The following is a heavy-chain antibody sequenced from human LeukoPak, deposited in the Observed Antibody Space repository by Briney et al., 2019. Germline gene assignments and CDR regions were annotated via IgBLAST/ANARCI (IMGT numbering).Heavy chain of an antibody. D-gene: IGHD3-10*01. Sequence: GGSLRLSCAASGFTFSSYTMSCVRQAPGKGLEWVSAISHTSEYTYHADSVKGRFTISRDNSKNTLYLQMNSLRAEDTAMYYCAKGSSAGRPYYFDYWGQGTLVTVSS. V-gene: IGHV3-23*01. CDR2: ISHTSEYT. CDR1: GFTFSSYT. CDR3: AKGSSAGRPYYFDY. J-gene: IGHJ4*02.